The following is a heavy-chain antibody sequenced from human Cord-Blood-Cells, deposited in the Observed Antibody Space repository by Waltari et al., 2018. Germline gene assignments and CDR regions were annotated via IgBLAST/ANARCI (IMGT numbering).Heavy chain of an antibody. J-gene: IGHJ2*01. D-gene: IGHD6-19*01. CDR3: ARDGYSSGWYWYFDL. CDR1: GYTFTSYA. CDR2: INAGNGNT. Sequence: QVQLVQSGAEVKKPGASVKVSCKASGYTFTSYAMHWVRQAPGQRLEWMGWINAGNGNTKYSQKFQGRVTITRDTSASTAYMELSSLRSEDTAVYYCARDGYSSGWYWYFDLWGRGTLVTVSS. V-gene: IGHV1-3*01.